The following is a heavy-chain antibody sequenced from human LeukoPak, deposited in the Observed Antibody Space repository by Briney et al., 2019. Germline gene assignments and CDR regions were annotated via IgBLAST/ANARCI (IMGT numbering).Heavy chain of an antibody. V-gene: IGHV1-2*02. J-gene: IGHJ5*02. CDR2: INPNSGGT. D-gene: IGHD3-22*01. CDR3: ARGYDSSGYYSNWFDP. Sequence: GASVKVSCKASGYTFTGYYMHWVRQAPGQGLEWMGWINPNSGGTNYAQKFQGRVTMTRDTSISTAYMELSRLRSDDTAVYYCARGYDSSGYYSNWFDPWGQGTLVTVSS. CDR1: GYTFTGYY.